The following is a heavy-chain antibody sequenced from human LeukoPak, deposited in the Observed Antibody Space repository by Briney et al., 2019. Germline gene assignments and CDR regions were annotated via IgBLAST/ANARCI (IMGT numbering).Heavy chain of an antibody. J-gene: IGHJ4*02. D-gene: IGHD2-2*01. CDR1: GITLSNYG. CDR2: ISDSGGRA. V-gene: IGHV3-23*01. Sequence: GGSLRLSCAVSGITLSNYGMSWVRQAPGKGLEWVAGISDSGGRANYADSVKGRFTISRDNPKNTLYLQMNSLRAEDTAVYYCAKGAQKQRVPAALDYWGQGTLVTVSS. CDR3: AKGAQKQRVPAALDY.